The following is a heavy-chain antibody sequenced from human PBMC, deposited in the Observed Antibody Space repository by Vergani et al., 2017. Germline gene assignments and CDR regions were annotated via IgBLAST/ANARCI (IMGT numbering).Heavy chain of an antibody. CDR2: ISPGASTV. V-gene: IGHV3-11*04. CDR1: GFKFSDHY. J-gene: IGHJ6*02. D-gene: IGHD1-1*01. Sequence: LEESGGGSVKPGGSLRLSCAASGFKFSDHYMSWIRQAPGKGLEWVSHISPGASTVSYTDSVTGRFTVSRDNDNNSLTLDMTTLRVEDTAFYYCAKNPGISTTRHYYAMDVWRQGTTVTVSS. CDR3: AKNPGISTTRHYYAMDV.